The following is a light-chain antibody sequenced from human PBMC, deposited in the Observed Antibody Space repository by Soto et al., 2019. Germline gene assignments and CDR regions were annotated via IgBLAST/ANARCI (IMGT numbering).Light chain of an antibody. CDR2: RDI. J-gene: IGLJ2*01. CDR3: AAWDDSLNGPYVV. Sequence: QSVLTQPPSASGTPGQTVTITCSGSSSNIGSDYVFWYQQLPGTAPRLLIYRDIQRPSGVPDRFSGSKSGSSGSLAISALRSEDEAVYYCAAWDDSLNGPYVVFGGGTKLTVL. CDR1: SSNIGSDY. V-gene: IGLV1-47*01.